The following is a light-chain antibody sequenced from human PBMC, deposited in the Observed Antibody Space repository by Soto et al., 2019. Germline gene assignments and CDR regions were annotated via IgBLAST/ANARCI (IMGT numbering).Light chain of an antibody. Sequence: DIQMTQSPSSLSASVGDRVTITCRASQSISSYLNWYQQKPGKAPKLLIYAASSLQSGVPSRFSVSGSGTDFNLTISSLQPEDFATYYCQQSYSTPPTFGKGTKVE. J-gene: IGKJ1*01. CDR2: AAS. CDR1: QSISSY. V-gene: IGKV1-39*01. CDR3: QQSYSTPPT.